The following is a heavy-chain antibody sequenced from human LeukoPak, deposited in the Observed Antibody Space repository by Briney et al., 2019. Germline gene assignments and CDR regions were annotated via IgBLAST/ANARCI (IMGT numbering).Heavy chain of an antibody. Sequence: SETLSLTCTVSGGSISSGSYYWSWTRQPAGKGLECIGCIYTSGSTNYTASLKSRVTISVDTSKNQFSLKLSSVTAADTAVYYCARDITMVRGVILDWFDPWGQGTLVTVSS. CDR3: ARDITMVRGVILDWFDP. J-gene: IGHJ5*02. CDR2: IYTSGST. CDR1: GGSISSGSYY. D-gene: IGHD3-10*01. V-gene: IGHV4-61*02.